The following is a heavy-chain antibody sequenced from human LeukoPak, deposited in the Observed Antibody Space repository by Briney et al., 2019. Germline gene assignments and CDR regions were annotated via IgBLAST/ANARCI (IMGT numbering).Heavy chain of an antibody. V-gene: IGHV1-2*04. CDR1: GYTFTGYY. Sequence: ASVKVSCKASGYTFTGYYMHWVRQAPGKGLEWMGWINPNSGGTNYAQKFQGWVTITRDTSISTAYMELSRLRSDDTAVYYCARAGPAADVYYYYYGMDVWGKGTTVTVSS. J-gene: IGHJ6*04. D-gene: IGHD2-2*01. CDR3: ARAGPAADVYYYYYGMDV. CDR2: INPNSGGT.